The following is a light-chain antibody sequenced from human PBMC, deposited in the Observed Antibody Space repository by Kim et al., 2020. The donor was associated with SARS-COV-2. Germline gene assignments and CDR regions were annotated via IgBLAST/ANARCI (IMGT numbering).Light chain of an antibody. Sequence: SPWERATLSCRASQTLTRSYLAWYQQKPGQAPRLLIYGTSTRATGIADRFSGSGSGTDFTLTISRLESEDSAVYYCQQYGRSPSYTFGQGTKLEI. CDR2: GTS. J-gene: IGKJ2*01. V-gene: IGKV3-20*01. CDR3: QQYGRSPSYT. CDR1: QTLTRSY.